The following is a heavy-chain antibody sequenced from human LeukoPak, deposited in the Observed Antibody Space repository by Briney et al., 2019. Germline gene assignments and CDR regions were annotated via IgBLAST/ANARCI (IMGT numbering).Heavy chain of an antibody. J-gene: IGHJ6*02. V-gene: IGHV3-15*01. D-gene: IGHD3-22*01. CDR1: GFTFSNSW. Sequence: GGSLRLSCAASGFTFSNSWMSWVRQAPGKGLEWVGRIKSKTDDGTTDYSAPVKGRFTISRDDSKNTLYLQMNCLKTEDTAVYYCTMDRWLLRGYYYYGMDVWGQGTTVTVSS. CDR3: TMDRWLLRGYYYYGMDV. CDR2: IKSKTDDGTT.